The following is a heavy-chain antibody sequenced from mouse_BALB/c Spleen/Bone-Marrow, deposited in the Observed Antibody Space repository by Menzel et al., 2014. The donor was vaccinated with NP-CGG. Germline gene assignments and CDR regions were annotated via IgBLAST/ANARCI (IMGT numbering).Heavy chain of an antibody. Sequence: DVKLVESGGGLVQPGGSLKISCAASGFTFSSYGMSWVRQTPDKRLDLVATIDSNGGSTYYPDSVKGRFTISRDNAKNTLDLQMSSLKSEDTAMYYCARDNYYDYDGFAYWGQGTLVTVSA. CDR2: IDSNGGST. CDR3: ARDNYYDYDGFAY. D-gene: IGHD2-4*01. J-gene: IGHJ3*01. CDR1: GFTFSSYG. V-gene: IGHV5-6-3*01.